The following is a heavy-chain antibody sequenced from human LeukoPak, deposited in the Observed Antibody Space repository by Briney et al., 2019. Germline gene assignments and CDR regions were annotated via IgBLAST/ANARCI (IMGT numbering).Heavy chain of an antibody. CDR3: ARGYYDSSGYYFDY. D-gene: IGHD3-22*01. CDR1: GGTFSSYA. J-gene: IGHJ4*02. CDR2: IIPIFGTA. V-gene: IGHV1-69*05. Sequence: ASVKVSCKASGGTFSSYAIGWVRQAPGQGLEWMGGIIPIFGTANYAQKFQGRVTITTDESTSTAYMELSSLRSEDTAVYYCARGYYDSSGYYFDYWGQGTLVTVSS.